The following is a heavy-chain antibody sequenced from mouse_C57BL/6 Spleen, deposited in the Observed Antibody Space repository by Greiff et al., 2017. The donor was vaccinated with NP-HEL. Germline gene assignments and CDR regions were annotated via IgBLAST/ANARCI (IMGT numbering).Heavy chain of an antibody. CDR3: ARYDGYPEDFDV. Sequence: QVQLQQPGAELVKPGASVKLSCKASGYTFTSYWMHWVKQRPGQGLEWIGMIHPNSGSTNYNEKFKSKATLTVDKSSSTAYMQLSSLTSEDSAVYYCARYDGYPEDFDVWGTGTTVTVSS. V-gene: IGHV1-64*01. CDR2: IHPNSGST. D-gene: IGHD2-2*01. CDR1: GYTFTSYW. J-gene: IGHJ1*03.